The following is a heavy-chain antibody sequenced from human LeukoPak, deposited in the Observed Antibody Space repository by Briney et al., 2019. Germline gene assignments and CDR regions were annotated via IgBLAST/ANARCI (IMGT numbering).Heavy chain of an antibody. J-gene: IGHJ6*02. CDR1: GFTVSDNY. CDR2: IYSGGST. V-gene: IGHV3-53*01. Sequence: PGGSLRLSCVGSGFTVSDNYMSWVRQAPGKGLEWVSVIYSGGSTYYADSVKGRFTISRDNSKNTLYLQMNSLRAEDTAVYYCARMRPYYYYYGMDVWSQGTTVTVSS. CDR3: ARMRPYYYYYGMDV.